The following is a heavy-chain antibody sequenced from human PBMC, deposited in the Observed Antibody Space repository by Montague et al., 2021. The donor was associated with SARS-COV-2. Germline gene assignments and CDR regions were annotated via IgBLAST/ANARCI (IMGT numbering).Heavy chain of an antibody. Sequence: SETLSLTCTVSGDSISYFYWSWIRQPAGKGLEWIGRVSASGSTNXNPSLNSRVTMSVDTSKKQFSLRLSPVTAADTAVYYCARVVVAAPGTFDYWGQGTLVTVSS. CDR2: VSASGST. D-gene: IGHD6-13*01. CDR3: ARVVVAAPGTFDY. J-gene: IGHJ4*02. V-gene: IGHV4-4*07. CDR1: GDSISYFY.